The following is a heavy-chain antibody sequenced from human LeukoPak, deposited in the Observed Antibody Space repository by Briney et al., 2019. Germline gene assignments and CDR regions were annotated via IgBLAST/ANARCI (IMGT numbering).Heavy chain of an antibody. J-gene: IGHJ4*02. V-gene: IGHV1-69*05. Sequence: VASVKVSCKASGGTFSSYAISWVRQAPGQGLEWMGGIIPIFGTANYAQKLLGRVTMTTDTSTSTAYMELRSLRSDDTAVYYCARDRPSRVTRGDYDFGVDYWGQGTLVTVSS. CDR1: GGTFSSYA. CDR2: IIPIFGTA. CDR3: ARDRPSRVTRGDYDFGVDY. D-gene: IGHD4-17*01.